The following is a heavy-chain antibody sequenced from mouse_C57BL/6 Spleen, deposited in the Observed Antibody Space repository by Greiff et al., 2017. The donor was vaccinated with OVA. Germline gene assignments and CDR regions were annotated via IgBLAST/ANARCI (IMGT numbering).Heavy chain of an antibody. CDR1: GFTFSDYG. CDR2: ISSGSSTI. Sequence: EVQGVESGGGLVKPGGSLKLSCAASGFTFSDYGMHWVRQAPEKGLEWVAYISSGSSTIYYADTVKGRFTISRDNAKNTLFLQMTSLRSEDTAMYYCAKGQLGAWFAYWGQGTLVTVSA. J-gene: IGHJ3*01. V-gene: IGHV5-17*01. D-gene: IGHD4-1*02. CDR3: AKGQLGAWFAY.